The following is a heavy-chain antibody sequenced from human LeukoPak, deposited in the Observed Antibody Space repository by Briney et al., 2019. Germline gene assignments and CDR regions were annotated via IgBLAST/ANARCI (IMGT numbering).Heavy chain of an antibody. D-gene: IGHD2-21*02. V-gene: IGHV3-23*01. Sequence: GGSLRLSCVSSGFIFSSYVMSRVRQAPGKGLEWVSSISVAGATTDYADSVKGRFTISRDNSKSTVYLQMNGQRVEDTALYYCAKLSLGDFEYFDYWGQGTLVTVSS. J-gene: IGHJ4*02. CDR1: GFIFSSYV. CDR3: AKLSLGDFEYFDY. CDR2: ISVAGATT.